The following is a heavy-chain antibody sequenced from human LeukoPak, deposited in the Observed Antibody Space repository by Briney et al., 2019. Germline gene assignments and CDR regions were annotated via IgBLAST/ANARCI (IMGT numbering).Heavy chain of an antibody. CDR1: GGPITEYY. CDR3: ARDRGSTGYYYLDS. D-gene: IGHD6-19*01. Sequence: SEPLSLACSVSGGPITEYYWSWIRQPPGKGPEWIGYIYHTGSTNYSPSLKSRVTMSVDASRNQFSLKLVSVTAADTAVYYCARDRGSTGYYYLDSWGQGILVTVSS. V-gene: IGHV4-59*01. J-gene: IGHJ4*02. CDR2: IYHTGST.